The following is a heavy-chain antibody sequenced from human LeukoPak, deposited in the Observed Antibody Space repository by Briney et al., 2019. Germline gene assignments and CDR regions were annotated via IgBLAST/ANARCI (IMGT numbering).Heavy chain of an antibody. D-gene: IGHD1-7*01. Sequence: SETLSLTCTVSGGSISSYYWSWIRQPPGKGLEWIGYIYYSGSTNYNPSLKSRVTISVDTSKNQFSLKLSSVTAADTAVYYCARDNWDYGSSMDVWGQGTTVTVSS. J-gene: IGHJ6*02. CDR2: IYYSGST. V-gene: IGHV4-59*01. CDR3: ARDNWDYGSSMDV. CDR1: GGSISSYY.